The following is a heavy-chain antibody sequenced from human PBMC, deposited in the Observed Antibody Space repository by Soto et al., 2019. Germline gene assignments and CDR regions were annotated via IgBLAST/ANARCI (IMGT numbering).Heavy chain of an antibody. CDR3: AKVVRFLEWFPPVGMDV. Sequence: QPGGSLRLSCAASGFTFSSYAMSWVRQAPGKGLEWVSAISGSGGSTYYADSVKGRFTISRGNSKNTLYLQMNSLRAEDTAVYYCAKVVRFLEWFPPVGMDVWGQGTTVTVSS. CDR2: ISGSGGST. D-gene: IGHD3-3*01. V-gene: IGHV3-23*01. J-gene: IGHJ6*02. CDR1: GFTFSSYA.